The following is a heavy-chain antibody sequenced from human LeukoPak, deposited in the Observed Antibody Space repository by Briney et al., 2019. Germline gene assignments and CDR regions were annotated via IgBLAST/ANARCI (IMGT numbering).Heavy chain of an antibody. D-gene: IGHD1-26*01. V-gene: IGHV4-4*02. J-gene: IGHJ5*02. CDR3: ARAPYSGSHSP. CDR2: IHYIRST. CDR1: GTSISSTNW. Sequence: PSETLSLTCTVSGTSISSTNWWTWVRQSPGKGLEWIGEIHYIRSTNYNPSLKSRVTISVDTSKDQFSLKLSSVTAADTAVYYCARAPYSGSHSPWGQGTLVTVSS.